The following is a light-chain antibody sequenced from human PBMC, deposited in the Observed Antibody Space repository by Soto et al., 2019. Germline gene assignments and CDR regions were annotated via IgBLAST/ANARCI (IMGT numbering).Light chain of an antibody. CDR1: NSDVGGYNY. V-gene: IGLV2-14*01. Sequence: QSVLTQPASVSGSPGQSITISCTGTNSDVGGYNYVSWYQQNPGKAPKLIIYEVSNRPSGISNRFSGSKSGNTSSLTISRPQAEDEAEYYSSSFTASNTLGVFGTGTKVTVL. J-gene: IGLJ1*01. CDR3: SSFTASNTLGV. CDR2: EVS.